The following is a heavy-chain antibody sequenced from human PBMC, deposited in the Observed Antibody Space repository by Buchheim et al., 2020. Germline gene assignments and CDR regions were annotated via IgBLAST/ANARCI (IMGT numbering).Heavy chain of an antibody. CDR1: GFTFSSYA. J-gene: IGHJ4*02. V-gene: IGHV3-23*01. Sequence: EVQLLESGGGLVQPGGSLRLSCAASGFTFSSYAMSWVRQAPGKGLEWVSAISGSGGSTYYADSVKGRFTISRDNSTNRLHLQMNSLRAEDTAVYYCAKDNIVVVPAAAPHFDYWGQGTL. CDR2: ISGSGGST. D-gene: IGHD2-2*01. CDR3: AKDNIVVVPAAAPHFDY.